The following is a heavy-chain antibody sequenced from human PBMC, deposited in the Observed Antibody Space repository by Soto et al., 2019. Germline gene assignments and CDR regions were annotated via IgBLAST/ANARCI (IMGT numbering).Heavy chain of an antibody. CDR1: GGTFSSYT. Sequence: ASVKVSCKASGGTFSSYTISWVRQAPGQGLEWMGRIIPILGIANYAQKFQGRVTITADKSTSTAYMELSSLRSEDTAVYYCARGYCSSTSCYVWGDHYYMDVWGKGTTVTVSS. CDR3: ARGYCSSTSCYVWGDHYYMDV. D-gene: IGHD2-2*01. CDR2: IIPILGIA. V-gene: IGHV1-69*02. J-gene: IGHJ6*03.